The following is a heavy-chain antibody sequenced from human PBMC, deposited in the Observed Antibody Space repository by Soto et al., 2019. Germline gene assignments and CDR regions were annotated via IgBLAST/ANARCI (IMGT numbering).Heavy chain of an antibody. V-gene: IGHV6-1*01. CDR3: TREAYYDSSGYYYFDY. D-gene: IGHD3-22*01. Sequence: SQTLSLTCAISGDSVSSNSAAWNWIRQSPSRGLEWLGRTYYRSKWYNDYAVSVKSRITINPDTSKNQFSLQLNSVTPEDTAVYYCTREAYYDSSGYYYFDYWGQGTLVTVSS. CDR2: TYYRSKWYN. CDR1: GDSVSSNSAA. J-gene: IGHJ4*02.